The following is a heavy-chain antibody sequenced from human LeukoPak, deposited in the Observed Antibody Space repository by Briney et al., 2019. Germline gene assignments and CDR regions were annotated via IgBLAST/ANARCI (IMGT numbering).Heavy chain of an antibody. J-gene: IGHJ6*02. CDR1: GFTFSSYD. D-gene: IGHD3-9*01. Sequence: GRSLRLSCAASGFTFSSYDMHWVRQATGKGLEWVSAIGTAGDAYYPGSVKGRFTISRENAKNSLYLQMNSLRAEDTAVYYCARALYYDILTGPYYYYGMDVWGQGTTVTVSS. CDR3: ARALYYDILTGPYYYYGMDV. CDR2: IGTAGDA. V-gene: IGHV3-13*01.